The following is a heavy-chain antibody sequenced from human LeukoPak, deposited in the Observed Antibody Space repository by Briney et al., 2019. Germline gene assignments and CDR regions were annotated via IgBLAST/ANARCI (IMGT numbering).Heavy chain of an antibody. CDR3: AKSGRYYYDSSAYPGLDY. Sequence: GGSLRLSCAASGFPFDDYAMHWVRQGPGKGLEWVSLISWDGGNTYYADSVKGRFTISRDNIKNSLYLQMNSLRAEDTAFYYCAKSGRYYYDSSAYPGLDYWGQGTLVTVSS. D-gene: IGHD3-22*01. J-gene: IGHJ4*02. CDR2: ISWDGGNT. V-gene: IGHV3-43D*03. CDR1: GFPFDDYA.